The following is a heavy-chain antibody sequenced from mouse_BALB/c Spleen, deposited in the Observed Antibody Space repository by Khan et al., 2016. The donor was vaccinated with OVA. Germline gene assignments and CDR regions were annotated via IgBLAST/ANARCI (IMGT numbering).Heavy chain of an antibody. Sequence: QVQLKQSGPGLVAPSQSLSITCTVSGFSLTSYGVHWVRQPPGKGLEWLGVIWAGGSTTYNSALMSRLSICNDNSKSQVFLKKNSRQADATAFYYCARLEDIWGQGTTLTVSS. D-gene: IGHD1-3*01. CDR1: GFSLTSYG. V-gene: IGHV2-9*02. CDR3: ARLEDI. J-gene: IGHJ2*01. CDR2: IWAGGST.